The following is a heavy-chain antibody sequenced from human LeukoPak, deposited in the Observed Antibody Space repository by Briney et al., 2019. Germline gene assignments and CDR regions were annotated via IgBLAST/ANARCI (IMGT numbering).Heavy chain of an antibody. Sequence: QPGRSLRLSCAASGXTFSSYGMYWVRQAPGKGLEWVAVVWYDGSNKYYADSVKGRFTISRDNSKNTLYLQMNSLRAEDTAVYYCTRDRRGYYYFDFWGQGTLVTVSS. CDR2: VWYDGSNK. V-gene: IGHV3-33*01. D-gene: IGHD3-22*01. CDR3: TRDRRGYYYFDF. J-gene: IGHJ4*02. CDR1: GXTFSSYG.